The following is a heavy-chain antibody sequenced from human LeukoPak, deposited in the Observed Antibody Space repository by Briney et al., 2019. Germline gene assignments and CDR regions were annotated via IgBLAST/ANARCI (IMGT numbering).Heavy chain of an antibody. D-gene: IGHD3-22*01. CDR2: FDPEDGET. Sequence: ASVKVSCKVSGYTLTELSMHWVRQAPGKGLEWMGGFDPEDGETIYAQKFLGRVTMTEDTSTDTAYMELSSLRSEDTAVYYCATGSDYYDSSGYRFDYWGQGTLVTVSS. J-gene: IGHJ4*02. CDR3: ATGSDYYDSSGYRFDY. V-gene: IGHV1-24*01. CDR1: GYTLTELS.